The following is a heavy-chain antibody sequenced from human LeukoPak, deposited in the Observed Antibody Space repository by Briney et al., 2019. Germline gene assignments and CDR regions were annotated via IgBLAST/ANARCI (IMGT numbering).Heavy chain of an antibody. Sequence: PGGSLRLSCAASGFTFSDYYMSWLRQAPGKGLEWVSYISSNGKTIYYAVSVKGRFTMSRDNAKNSLYLQMNSLRAEDTAVYYCARGRYYDILTGYGSYGMDVWGQGTTVSVSS. D-gene: IGHD3-9*01. J-gene: IGHJ6*02. CDR3: ARGRYYDILTGYGSYGMDV. V-gene: IGHV3-11*01. CDR1: GFTFSDYY. CDR2: ISSNGKTI.